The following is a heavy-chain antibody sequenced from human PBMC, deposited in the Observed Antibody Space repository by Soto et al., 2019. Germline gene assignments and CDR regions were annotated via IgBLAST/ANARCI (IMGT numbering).Heavy chain of an antibody. J-gene: IGHJ4*02. CDR1: GGSISSGGYY. V-gene: IGHV4-31*03. CDR2: IYYSGST. Sequence: PSETLSLTCTVSGGSISSGGYYWSWIRQHPGKGLEWIGYIYYSGSTYYNPSLKSRVTISVDTSKNQFSLKLSSVTAADTAVYYCAWVGVNYDSSGFLYYFDYWGQGTLVTVSS. D-gene: IGHD3-22*01. CDR3: AWVGVNYDSSGFLYYFDY.